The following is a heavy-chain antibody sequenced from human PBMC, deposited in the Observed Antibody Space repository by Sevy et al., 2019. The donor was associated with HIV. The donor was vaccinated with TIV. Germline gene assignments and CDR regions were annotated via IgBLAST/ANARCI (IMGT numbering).Heavy chain of an antibody. J-gene: IGHJ5*02. V-gene: IGHV1-69*13. CDR1: GGTFSSYA. CDR2: IIPIFGTA. Sequence: ASVKVSCKASGGTFSSYAISWVRQAPGQGLEWMGGIIPIFGTANYAQKFQGRVTITADESTSTAYMELSSLRSEDTAVYYYARVAKLRLKQWLENWFDPWGQGTLVTVSS. D-gene: IGHD6-19*01. CDR3: ARVAKLRLKQWLENWFDP.